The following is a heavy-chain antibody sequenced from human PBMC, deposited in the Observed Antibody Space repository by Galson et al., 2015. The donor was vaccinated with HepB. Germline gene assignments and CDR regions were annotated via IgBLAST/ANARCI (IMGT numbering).Heavy chain of an antibody. Sequence: ETLSLTCTVSGVSMDRDYWSWIRQPAGKGLEWIGRIYTAGSTNYNPSLRGRVTMSVDTSKNQFSLKVTSVTAADTAIFYYARGGARLSRDLWGWFDSWGQGILVTVSS. CDR1: GVSMDRDY. CDR3: ARGGARLSRDLWGWFDS. V-gene: IGHV4-4*07. D-gene: IGHD3/OR15-3a*01. CDR2: IYTAGST. J-gene: IGHJ5*01.